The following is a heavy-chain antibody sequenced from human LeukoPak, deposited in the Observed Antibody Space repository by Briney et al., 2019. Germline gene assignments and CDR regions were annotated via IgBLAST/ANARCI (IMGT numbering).Heavy chain of an antibody. CDR1: GYAFTGYY. CDR3: ARVRYSGTKNAFDI. D-gene: IGHD1-26*01. CDR2: INPNSGGT. J-gene: IGHJ3*02. Sequence: ASVKVSCKASGYAFTGYYMHWVRQAPGQGLEWMGWINPNSGGTNYAQKFQGRVTMTRDTAISTAYMELSRLRSDGTAVYYCARVRYSGTKNAFDIWGQGTMVTVSS. V-gene: IGHV1-2*02.